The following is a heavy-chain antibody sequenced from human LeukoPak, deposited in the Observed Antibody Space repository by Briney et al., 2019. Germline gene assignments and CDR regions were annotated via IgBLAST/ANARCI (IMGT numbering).Heavy chain of an antibody. Sequence: SQTLSLTCTVSGGSISSGSYYWSWIRQPAGKGLEWIGRIYTSGSTNYNPSLKSRVTISVDTSKNQFSLKLSSVTAADTAVYYCARGHGRSNYDILTARGAFDIWGQGTMVTVSS. D-gene: IGHD3-9*01. CDR2: IYTSGST. CDR1: GGSISSGSYY. CDR3: ARGHGRSNYDILTARGAFDI. J-gene: IGHJ3*02. V-gene: IGHV4-61*02.